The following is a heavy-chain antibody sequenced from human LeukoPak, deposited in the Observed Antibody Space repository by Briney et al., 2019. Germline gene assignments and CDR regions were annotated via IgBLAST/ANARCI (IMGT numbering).Heavy chain of an antibody. CDR2: ISSDGSNK. CDR3: VRDREASYCSSATCYNVVDY. D-gene: IGHD2-2*02. V-gene: IGHV3-30*03. CDR1: GFTFSSYG. Sequence: PGRSLGLSCAASGFTFSSYGMHWVRQAPGKGLEWVAVISSDGSNKYYADSVKGRFTISRDNSKNTLFLQMNSLRAEDTAVYYCVRDREASYCSSATCYNVVDYWGQGTLVPVSS. J-gene: IGHJ4*02.